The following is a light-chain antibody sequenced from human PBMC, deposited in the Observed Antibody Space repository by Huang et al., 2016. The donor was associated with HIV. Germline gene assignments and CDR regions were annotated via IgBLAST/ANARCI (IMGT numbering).Light chain of an antibody. V-gene: IGKV1-33*01. Sequence: DIQMTQSPSSLSASIGDRVTITCQASQDISNYLNWYLQKPGKAPKLLLYDASSLETGVPSRFSGSGSGTDVTFTISSLQPEDVATYYCQQYDNFPPTFGQGTKVEIK. CDR2: DAS. CDR3: QQYDNFPPT. J-gene: IGKJ1*01. CDR1: QDISNY.